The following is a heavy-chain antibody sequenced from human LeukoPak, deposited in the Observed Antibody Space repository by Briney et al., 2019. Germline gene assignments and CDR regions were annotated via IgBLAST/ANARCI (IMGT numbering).Heavy chain of an antibody. CDR3: ARVFCSGSSCSHFDY. Sequence: GGSLRLSCAASGFTFSSYWMHWVRHAPGKGLVWVSRIDDDGTTIDYADSVKGRFTISRDNAKNTLYLQMDSLRAEDTAVYYCARVFCSGSSCSHFDYWGQGTLVTVSS. J-gene: IGHJ4*02. D-gene: IGHD2-15*01. CDR2: IDDDGTTI. V-gene: IGHV3-74*01. CDR1: GFTFSSYW.